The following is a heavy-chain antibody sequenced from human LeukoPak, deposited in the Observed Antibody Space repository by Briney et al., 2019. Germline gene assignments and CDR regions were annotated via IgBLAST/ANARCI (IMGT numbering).Heavy chain of an antibody. CDR3: ARTPRIAAAGYYFDY. CDR2: IIPIFGTA. D-gene: IGHD6-13*01. V-gene: IGHV1-69*13. CDR1: GGTFSSYA. Sequence: SVKVPCKASGGTFSSYAISWVRQAPGQGLEWMGGIIPIFGTANYAQKFQGRVTITADESTSTAYMELSSLRSEDTAVYYCARTPRIAAAGYYFDYWGQGTLVTVSS. J-gene: IGHJ4*02.